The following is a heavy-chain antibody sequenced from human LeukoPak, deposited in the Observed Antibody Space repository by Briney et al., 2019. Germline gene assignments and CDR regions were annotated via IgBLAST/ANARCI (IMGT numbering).Heavy chain of an antibody. Sequence: SETLSLTCTVSGGSITSSTYYWGRFRQPPGKGLEWIGSFYYDGRTYYSPSLKSRVTISGDTSKNHFSLKLSSVTAADTAVYYCARENSGSYREFDYWGQGTLVTVSS. CDR3: ARENSGSYREFDY. J-gene: IGHJ4*02. D-gene: IGHD1-26*01. CDR2: FYYDGRT. V-gene: IGHV4-39*02. CDR1: GGSITSSTYY.